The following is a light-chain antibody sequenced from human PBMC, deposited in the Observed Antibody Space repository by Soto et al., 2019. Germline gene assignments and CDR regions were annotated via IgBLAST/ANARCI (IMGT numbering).Light chain of an antibody. V-gene: IGLV2-14*02. Sequence: SALTQPASVSGSPGQSITISCTGSSSGVGSYRLVSWYQCHPGKVPKLIIYEGNKRPSAVPDRFSGSKSGNTASLTVSGLQADDEADYYCSSYAGNNIVVFGGGTQLTVL. CDR2: EGN. CDR3: SSYAGNNIVV. CDR1: SSGVGSYRL. J-gene: IGLJ2*01.